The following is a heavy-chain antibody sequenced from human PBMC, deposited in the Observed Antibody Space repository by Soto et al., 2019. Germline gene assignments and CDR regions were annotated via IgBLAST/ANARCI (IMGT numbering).Heavy chain of an antibody. J-gene: IGHJ6*02. Sequence: ASVKVSCKASGGTFSSYAISWVRQAPGQGLEWMGGIIPIFGTASYAQKFEGRVTITADKSTSTAYMELTSLGSEDTAVYVCARLGLTTVTSIFYYYYGMDVWGQGTTVTVSS. V-gene: IGHV1-69*06. CDR2: IIPIFGTA. CDR3: ARLGLTTVTSIFYYYYGMDV. D-gene: IGHD4-17*01. CDR1: GGTFSSYA.